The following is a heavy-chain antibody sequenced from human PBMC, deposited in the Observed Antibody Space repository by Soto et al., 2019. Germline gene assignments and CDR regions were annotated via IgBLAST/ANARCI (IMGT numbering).Heavy chain of an antibody. CDR3: ARSYSSSFDY. Sequence: QVQLQESGPGLVKPSETLSLTCTVSGGSISSYYWSWIRQPPGKGLEWIGYIYYSGSTNYNPSLKSRVPISVATSKNQFSLKLSSVTAADTAVYYCARSYSSSFDYWGQGTLVTVSS. CDR2: IYYSGST. J-gene: IGHJ4*02. V-gene: IGHV4-59*08. CDR1: GGSISSYY. D-gene: IGHD6-13*01.